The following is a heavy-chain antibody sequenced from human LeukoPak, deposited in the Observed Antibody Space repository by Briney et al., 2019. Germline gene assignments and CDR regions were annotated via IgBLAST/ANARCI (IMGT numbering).Heavy chain of an antibody. V-gene: IGHV4-34*01. CDR1: GGSFSGNY. CDR3: TTTDSGSYGGGGGY. D-gene: IGHD1-26*01. CDR2: INHSGST. Sequence: SETLSLTCAVYGGSFSGNYWSWIRQPPGKGLEWLGEINHSGSTKYNPSLKSRVTISVDTTKSHFSLKVRSVTAADTAVYYCTTTDSGSYGGGGGYWGQGTLVTVSS. J-gene: IGHJ4*02.